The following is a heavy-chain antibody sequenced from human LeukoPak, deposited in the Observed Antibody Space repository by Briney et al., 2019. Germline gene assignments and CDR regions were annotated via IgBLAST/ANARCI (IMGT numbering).Heavy chain of an antibody. V-gene: IGHV3-66*01. CDR2: LYSGGRT. D-gene: IGHD3-9*01. J-gene: IGHJ4*02. CDR1: GFTVSSNY. Sequence: GGSLRLSCAASGFTVSSNYMNWVRQAPGKGLEWVSVLYSGGRTYYAASVRDRFTISRDNSKNTLYLQMNSLRAEDTAVYYCAKENFGYYDILTGYYWASFFDYWGQGTLVTVSS. CDR3: AKENFGYYDILTGYYWASFFDY.